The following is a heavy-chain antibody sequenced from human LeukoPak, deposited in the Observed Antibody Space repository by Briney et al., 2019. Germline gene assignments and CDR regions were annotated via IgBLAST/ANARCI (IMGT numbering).Heavy chain of an antibody. CDR3: ASEPIIRGTGDY. CDR2: IRYDGSNK. V-gene: IGHV3-30*02. CDR1: GFTFSSYG. Sequence: GGSLRLSCAASGFTFSSYGMHWVRQAPGKGLEWVAFIRYDGSNKYYADSVKGRFTISRDNSKNTLYLQMNSLRAEDTAVYYCASEPIIRGTGDYWGQGTLVTVSS. D-gene: IGHD1-14*01. J-gene: IGHJ4*02.